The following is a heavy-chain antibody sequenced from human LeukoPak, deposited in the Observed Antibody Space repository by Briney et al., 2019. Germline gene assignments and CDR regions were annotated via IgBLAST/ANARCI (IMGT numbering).Heavy chain of an antibody. CDR2: MKEDGYEK. J-gene: IGHJ4*02. Sequence: GGSLRLSCAASGFTLSTYWMSWVRQAPGKGLEWVANMKEDGYEKDYVDSVKGRFTISRDNAKNSLYLQMNSLRAEDTAVFYCARNFYGGHFDYWGQGALVTVSS. V-gene: IGHV3-7*01. D-gene: IGHD4-23*01. CDR3: ARNFYGGHFDY. CDR1: GFTLSTYW.